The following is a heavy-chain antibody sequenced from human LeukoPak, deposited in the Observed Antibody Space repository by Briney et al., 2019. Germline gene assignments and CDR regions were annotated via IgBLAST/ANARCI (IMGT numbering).Heavy chain of an antibody. D-gene: IGHD5-12*01. CDR3: ARIGYSGYDSGFDY. J-gene: IGHJ4*02. CDR1: GYIFTDYY. Sequence: ASVKVSCKASGYIFTDYYMHWVRQAPGQGLEWMGWINPNSGDTNYAQKFQGRVTMTRGTSISTACMELSRLRSDDTAVYYCARIGYSGYDSGFDYWGQGTLVTVSS. CDR2: INPNSGDT. V-gene: IGHV1-2*02.